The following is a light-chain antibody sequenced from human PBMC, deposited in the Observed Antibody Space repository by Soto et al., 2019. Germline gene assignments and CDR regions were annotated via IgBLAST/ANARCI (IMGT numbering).Light chain of an antibody. CDR2: EVS. CDR3: SSYTSSSTVV. Sequence: QPVLTQPASVSGSPGQSITISCAGTSSDVGAYKYVSWYQQHPGKAPKVMIYEVSHRASGLSNRFSGSKSGNTASLTISGLQAEDEADYYCSSYTSSSTVVFGGGTKLTVL. CDR1: SSDVGAYKY. J-gene: IGLJ2*01. V-gene: IGLV2-14*01.